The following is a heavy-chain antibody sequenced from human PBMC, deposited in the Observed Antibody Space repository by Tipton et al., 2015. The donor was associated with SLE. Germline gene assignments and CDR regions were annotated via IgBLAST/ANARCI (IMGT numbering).Heavy chain of an antibody. CDR3: ATASGQWLVPYFDD. CDR1: GVTFNSYA. J-gene: IGHJ4*02. CDR2: IIPLFGTA. V-gene: IGHV1-69*05. Sequence: QSGAEVKKPGSSVKVSCKASGVTFNSYAISWVRQAPGQGLEWMGGIIPLFGTADYAQKFQGRVTITTDESTSTAYMELSSLRSEDTAVYYCATASGQWLVPYFDDWGQGTLVTVSS. D-gene: IGHD6-19*01.